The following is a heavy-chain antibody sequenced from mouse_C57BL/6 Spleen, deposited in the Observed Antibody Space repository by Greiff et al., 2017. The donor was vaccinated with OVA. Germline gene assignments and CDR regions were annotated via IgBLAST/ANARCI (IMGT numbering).Heavy chain of an antibody. CDR1: GFNIKNTY. Sequence: EVQLHQSVAELVRPGASVKLSCTASGFNIKNTYMHWVKQRPEQGLEWIGRIDPANGNTKYAPKFQGKATITADTSSNTAYLQLSSLTSEDTAIYYCAREHYYGSSLWYFDVWGTGTTVTVSS. V-gene: IGHV14-3*01. J-gene: IGHJ1*03. CDR2: IDPANGNT. CDR3: AREHYYGSSLWYFDV. D-gene: IGHD1-1*01.